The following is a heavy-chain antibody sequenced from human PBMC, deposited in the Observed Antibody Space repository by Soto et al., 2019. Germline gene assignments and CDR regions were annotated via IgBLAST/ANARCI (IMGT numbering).Heavy chain of an antibody. CDR3: AREDGTFDY. J-gene: IGHJ4*02. CDR1: GFNFSRYW. D-gene: IGHD1-26*01. CDR2: SRPDTDDR. V-gene: IGHV3-7*04. Sequence: VQLVESGGGLVQPGGSLRLSCTVSGFNFSRYWMNWVRQAPGKGLEWVANSRPDTDDRFHADSVRGRFSISRDNAKKSLFLQMNSLRVEDTAVYYCAREDGTFDYWGQGIRVTVSS.